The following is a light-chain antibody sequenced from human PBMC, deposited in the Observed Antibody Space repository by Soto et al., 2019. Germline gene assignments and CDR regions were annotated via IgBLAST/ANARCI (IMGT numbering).Light chain of an antibody. CDR3: SSYAGSNHLV. Sequence: QSALTQPPSASGSPGQSVTISCTGTSRDVGGYNYVSWYQQHPGKAPKLMIYEVNKRPSGVPDRFSGSKSGKTASLTVSGLQAEDDADYYCSSYAGSNHLVFGGGTKLTVL. V-gene: IGLV2-8*01. CDR2: EVN. CDR1: SRDVGGYNY. J-gene: IGLJ3*02.